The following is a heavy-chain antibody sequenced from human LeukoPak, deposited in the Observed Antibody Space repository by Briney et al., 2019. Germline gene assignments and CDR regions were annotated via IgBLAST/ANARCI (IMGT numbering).Heavy chain of an antibody. CDR2: ISGSGAKT. Sequence: PGGSLRLSCAASGFAFNTYALSWVRQAPGKGLEWVSAISGSGAKTYYADSVKGRFTISRDNSKNTLYLQMNSLKAEDTAVYYCARDLRCSFEYWGQGTLVTVSS. V-gene: IGHV3-23*01. J-gene: IGHJ4*02. CDR3: ARDLRCSFEY. D-gene: IGHD3-10*02. CDR1: GFAFNTYA.